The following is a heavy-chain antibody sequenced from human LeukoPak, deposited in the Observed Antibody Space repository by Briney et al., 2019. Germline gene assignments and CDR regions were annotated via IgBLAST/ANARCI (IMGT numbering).Heavy chain of an antibody. D-gene: IGHD1-7*01. J-gene: IGHJ4*02. CDR1: GYTFTSYG. Sequence: GASVRVSCKASGYTFTSYGISWVRQAPGQGLEWMGWISAYNGNTNYAQKFQGRVTITTDESTSTAYMELSSLRSEDTAVYYCASLLNWNYLLWGQGTLVTVSS. V-gene: IGHV1-18*01. CDR2: ISAYNGNT. CDR3: ASLLNWNYLL.